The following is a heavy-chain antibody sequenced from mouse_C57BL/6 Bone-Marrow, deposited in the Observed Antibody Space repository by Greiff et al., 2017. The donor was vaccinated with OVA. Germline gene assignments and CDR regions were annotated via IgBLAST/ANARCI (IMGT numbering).Heavy chain of an antibody. CDR3: AKSSLYWYFDV. D-gene: IGHD6-1*01. Sequence: VKLQQSGPGLVQPSQSLSITCTVSGFSLTSYGVHWVRQSPGKGLEWLGVIWRGGSTDYNAAFMSRLCITKDNTKSQVFFRMNSLQADDTAIYYCAKSSLYWYFDVWGTGTTVTVSS. V-gene: IGHV2-5*01. CDR2: IWRGGST. CDR1: GFSLTSYG. J-gene: IGHJ1*03.